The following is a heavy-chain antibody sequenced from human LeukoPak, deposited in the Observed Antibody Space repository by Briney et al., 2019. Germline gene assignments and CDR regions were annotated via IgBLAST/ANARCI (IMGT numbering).Heavy chain of an antibody. CDR2: IYPGDSDT. CDR3: ARGAYCSGGSCSYFDY. V-gene: IGHV5-51*01. Sequence: KGGESLKISCKGSGYSFTSYWIGWVRQMPGKGLEWMGIIYPGDSDTRYSPSFQGQVTISADKSISTAYLQWSSLKASDTAMYYCARGAYCSGGSCSYFDYWGQGTLVTVSS. CDR1: GYSFTSYW. D-gene: IGHD2-15*01. J-gene: IGHJ4*02.